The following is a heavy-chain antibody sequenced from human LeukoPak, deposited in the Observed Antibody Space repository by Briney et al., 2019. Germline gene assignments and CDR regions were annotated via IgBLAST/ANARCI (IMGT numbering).Heavy chain of an antibody. CDR2: IDWDDDK. CDR3: ARILPGYSSSWYFDY. D-gene: IGHD6-13*01. CDR1: GLSLSTSGMR. J-gene: IGHJ4*02. Sequence: SGPTLVNPTPTLTLTCTFSGLSLSTSGMRVSWIRQPPAKALGWLARIDWDDDKFYSTSLETRLTISKDTSKNQVVLTMTIMDPEDTATYYCARILPGYSSSWYFDYWGQGTLVTVSS. V-gene: IGHV2-70*04.